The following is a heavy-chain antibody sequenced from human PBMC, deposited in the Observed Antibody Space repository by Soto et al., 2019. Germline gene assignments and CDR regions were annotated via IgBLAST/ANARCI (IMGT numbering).Heavy chain of an antibody. V-gene: IGHV3-30-3*01. CDR1: GFTFSSYA. CDR2: ISYDGSNK. CDR3: ARDGGDYLGDDYYYYGMDV. Sequence: QVQLVESGGGVVQPGRSLRISCAASGFTFSSYAMHWVRQAPGKGLEWVAVISYDGSNKYYADSVKGRFTISRDNSKNTLYLQMNSLRAEDTAVYYCARDGGDYLGDDYYYYGMDVWGQGTTVTVSS. D-gene: IGHD4-17*01. J-gene: IGHJ6*02.